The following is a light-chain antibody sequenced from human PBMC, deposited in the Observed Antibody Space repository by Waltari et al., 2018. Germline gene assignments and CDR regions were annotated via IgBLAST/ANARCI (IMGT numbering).Light chain of an antibody. CDR2: RDN. CDR1: DIGSPK. V-gene: IGLV3-9*01. J-gene: IGLJ2*01. CDR3: QVWDSSSNAV. Sequence: SFDLTQPLSVSVALGQTARITCGGEDIGSPKLPWYQQKPGQAPVLVIYRDNNRPSGIPERFSGSNSGNTATLSISRAQAGDEADYFCQVWDSSSNAVFGGGTKLTVL.